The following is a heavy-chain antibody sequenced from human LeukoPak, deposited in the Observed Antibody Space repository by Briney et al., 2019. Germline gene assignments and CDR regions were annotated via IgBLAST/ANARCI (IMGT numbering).Heavy chain of an antibody. CDR3: ARGASRSFDY. CDR2: MNSNSGNT. CDR1: GYTFTSYD. V-gene: IGHV1-8*03. J-gene: IGHJ4*02. D-gene: IGHD2-15*01. Sequence: ASVKVSCKASGYTFTSYDINWVRQAPGQGLEWMGWMNSNSGNTGYAQKFQGRLTITRITSISTAYMELSSLRSEDTAVYYCARGASRSFDYWGQGTLVTVSS.